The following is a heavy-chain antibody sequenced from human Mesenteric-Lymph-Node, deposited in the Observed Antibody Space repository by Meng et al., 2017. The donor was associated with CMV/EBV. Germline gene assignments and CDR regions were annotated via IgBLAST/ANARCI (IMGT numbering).Heavy chain of an antibody. CDR1: GYTFTAYY. CDR2: MNPNSGNT. J-gene: IGHJ4*02. V-gene: IGHV1-8*02. D-gene: IGHD6-6*01. CDR3: ARGASDSSSDDSFDY. Sequence: ASVKVSCKASGYTFTAYYIHWVRQAPGQGLEWMGWMNPNSGNTGYAQKFQGRVTMTRNTSISTAYMELSSLRSEDTAVYYCARGASDSSSDDSFDYWGQGTLVTVSS.